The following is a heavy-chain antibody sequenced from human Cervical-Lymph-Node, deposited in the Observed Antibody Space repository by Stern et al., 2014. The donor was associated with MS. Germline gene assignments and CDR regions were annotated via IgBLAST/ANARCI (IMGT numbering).Heavy chain of an antibody. CDR3: ARDSDLGNGGYGMDV. Sequence: VQLVQSGAEVKRPGSSVKVSCKASGGIFTDLAISWVLQAPRQGLEWMGGVILVCGAANYAPTCQGRVTFPADESTSQVYMELSRLRSDDTAVYYCARDSDLGNGGYGMDVWGQGTTVTVSS. D-gene: IGHD2-8*01. CDR1: GGIFTDLA. J-gene: IGHJ6*02. CDR2: VILVCGAA. V-gene: IGHV1-69*01.